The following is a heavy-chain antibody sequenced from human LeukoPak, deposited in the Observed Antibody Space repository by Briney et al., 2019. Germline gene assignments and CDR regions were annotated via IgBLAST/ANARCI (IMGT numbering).Heavy chain of an antibody. CDR3: ARAHSSGWYLGVWFDP. D-gene: IGHD6-19*01. CDR2: IYHSGST. J-gene: IGHJ5*02. CDR1: GYSISSGYY. Sequence: SETLSLTCTVSGYSISSGYYWGWIRPPPGKGLEWIGSIYHSGSTYYNPSLKSRVTISVDTSKNHFSLKLSSVTAADTALYYCARAHSSGWYLGVWFDPWGQGTLVTVSS. V-gene: IGHV4-38-2*02.